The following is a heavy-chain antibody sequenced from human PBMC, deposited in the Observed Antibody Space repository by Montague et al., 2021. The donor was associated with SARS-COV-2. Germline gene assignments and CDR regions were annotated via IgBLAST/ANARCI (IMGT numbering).Heavy chain of an antibody. V-gene: IGHV4-61*09. J-gene: IGHJ6*02. CDR2: IYNSEPT. Sequence: TLSLTCRVSSASIDTGNHYWTWIRQSAGQGLEWIGNIYNSEPTNYNPSLKSRVTISLDRAKNHFSLLLSSVTAADTATYYCGRDSVSYGLDVRGQGTTVTVSS. CDR1: SASIDTGNHY. D-gene: IGHD3-16*01. CDR3: GRDSVSYGLDV.